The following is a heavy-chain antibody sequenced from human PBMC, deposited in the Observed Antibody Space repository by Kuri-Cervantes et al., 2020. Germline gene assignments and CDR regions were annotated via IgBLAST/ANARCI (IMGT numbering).Heavy chain of an antibody. Sequence: LSLTCEASGFPFRSYWMSWVRQTPGKGLEWVANINEDGSQKYYVDSVKGRFTISRDNSKNTLYLQMNSLRAEDTAVYYCAKGPVVAATLYYFDYWGQGTLVTVSS. J-gene: IGHJ4*02. D-gene: IGHD2-15*01. V-gene: IGHV3-7*03. CDR2: INEDGSQK. CDR3: AKGPVVAATLYYFDY. CDR1: GFPFRSYW.